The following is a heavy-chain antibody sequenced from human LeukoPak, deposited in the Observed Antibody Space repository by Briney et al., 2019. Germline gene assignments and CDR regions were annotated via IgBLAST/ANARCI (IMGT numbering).Heavy chain of an antibody. V-gene: IGHV2-5*02. CDR3: ARSPYYDILTGSRGTFDY. Sequence: SGPTLVNPTQTLTLTCTFSGFSFSTSGVGVGWIRQPPGKALEWLAVIYWDEDKRYRPSLKSRLTITKDTSKNQVFLTMTNMDPVDTATYYCARSPYYDILTGSRGTFDYWGRGILVTVSS. CDR1: GFSFSTSGVG. CDR2: IYWDEDK. D-gene: IGHD3-9*01. J-gene: IGHJ4*02.